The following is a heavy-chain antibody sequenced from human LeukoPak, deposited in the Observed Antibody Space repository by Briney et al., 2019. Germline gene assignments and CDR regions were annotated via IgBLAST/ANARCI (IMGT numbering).Heavy chain of an antibody. Sequence: PSETLSLTCSVSGDSIGDYYWSWIRQPPGKGLEWIGYMHSSGSTNYNPSLKSRVTISVDTSKNQFSLKLSSVTAADTALYYCARDRGITGTTEFDPWGQGTLVIVSS. CDR3: ARDRGITGTTEFDP. J-gene: IGHJ5*02. CDR1: GDSIGDYY. CDR2: MHSSGST. D-gene: IGHD1-7*01. V-gene: IGHV4-59*01.